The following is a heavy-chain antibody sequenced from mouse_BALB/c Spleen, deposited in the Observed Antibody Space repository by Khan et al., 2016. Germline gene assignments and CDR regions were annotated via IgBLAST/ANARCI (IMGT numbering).Heavy chain of an antibody. D-gene: IGHD3-1*01. CDR2: IHYSGST. CDR3: ATSTLGYWYYFDY. Sequence: EVQLQESGPDLVKPSQSLSLTCTVTGYSIPSHYSWHWIRHFPGNKLEWMGYIHYSGSTNYNPSLKSRISITRDTSKNQFFLQLNSVTTEDTATYYCATSTLGYWYYFDYWGQGTTLTVSS. V-gene: IGHV3-1*02. CDR1: GYSIPSHYS. J-gene: IGHJ2*01.